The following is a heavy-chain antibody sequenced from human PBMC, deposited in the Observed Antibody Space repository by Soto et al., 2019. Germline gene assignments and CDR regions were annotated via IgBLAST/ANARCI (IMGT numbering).Heavy chain of an antibody. D-gene: IGHD3-22*01. J-gene: IGHJ4*02. CDR1: GGTFSTYS. V-gene: IGHV1-69*08. CDR2: ITPVLGIT. CDR3: ARERKSYYDSSGYLDF. Sequence: QVHLVQSGAEVKKPGSSVQVSCKASGGTFSTYSLSWVRQAPGQGLEWMGRITPVLGITNYAQKFQGRVTITADKSTSTAYMELSSLRSEDTAVYYCARERKSYYDSSGYLDFWGQETLVTVSS.